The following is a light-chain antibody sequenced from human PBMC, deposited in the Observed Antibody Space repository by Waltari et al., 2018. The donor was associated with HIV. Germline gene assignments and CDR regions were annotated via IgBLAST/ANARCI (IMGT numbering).Light chain of an antibody. J-gene: IGLJ2*01. CDR3: CSYASSNTPVI. CDR2: EGS. Sequence: QSALTQPASVSGSPGQSLTIPCPGTSSDVGTYNLVSLDPQHPGKAPKLRIYEGSKRPSGVSNRFSGSKSGNTASLTISGLQAEDEADYYCCSYASSNTPVIFGGGTELTVL. V-gene: IGLV2-23*01. CDR1: SSDVGTYNL.